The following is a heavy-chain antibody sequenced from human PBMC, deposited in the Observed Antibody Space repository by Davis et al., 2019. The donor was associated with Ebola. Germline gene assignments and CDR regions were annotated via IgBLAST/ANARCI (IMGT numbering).Heavy chain of an antibody. D-gene: IGHD6-13*01. CDR3: ARDLSEQQLVIYYYYGMDV. CDR2: ISSSSI. CDR1: GFTFSSYS. Sequence: GGSLRLSCAASGFTFSSYSMNWVRQAPGKGLEWVSYISSSSIYYADSVKGRFTISRDNAKNSLYLQMNSLRDEDTAVYYCARDLSEQQLVIYYYYGMDVWGQGTTVTVSS. V-gene: IGHV3-48*02. J-gene: IGHJ6*02.